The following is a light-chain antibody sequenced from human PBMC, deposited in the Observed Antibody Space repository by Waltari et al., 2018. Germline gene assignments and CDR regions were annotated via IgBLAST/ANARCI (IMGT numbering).Light chain of an antibody. V-gene: IGKV1-39*01. CDR2: AAS. Sequence: DIQMTQSRSSLSASVGDRVTITCRASHRLNYFLNWYQQKPGKAPKLLIFAASRLQDGVPSRFSGTGSETDFTLTIAGLQPEDFATYFCQQSYGRPYTFGQGTKLEI. J-gene: IGKJ2*01. CDR3: QQSYGRPYT. CDR1: HRLNYF.